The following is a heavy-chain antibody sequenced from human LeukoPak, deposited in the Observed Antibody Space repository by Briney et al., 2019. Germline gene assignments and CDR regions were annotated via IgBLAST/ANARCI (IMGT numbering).Heavy chain of an antibody. CDR3: AKDVIRGGITYFES. V-gene: IGHV3-23*01. CDR1: GFNFRGQA. J-gene: IGHJ4*02. D-gene: IGHD3-10*01. Sequence: GGSLRLSCAASGFNFRGQAMSWVRQGPGKGLEWVAGITGRGETTYYADSVKGRVNISRDNSKDTLFLQVNSLRTKDTAVYYCAKDVIRGGITYFESWGQGTQVAVSS. CDR2: ITGRGETT.